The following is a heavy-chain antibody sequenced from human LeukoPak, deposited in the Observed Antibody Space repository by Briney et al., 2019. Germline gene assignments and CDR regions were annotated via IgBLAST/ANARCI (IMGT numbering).Heavy chain of an antibody. Sequence: SETLSLTCAVSGGSISSSNWWSWVRQPPGEGLEWIGEIYHSGSTNYNPSLKSRVTISVDKSKNQFSLKLSSVTAADTAVYYCARFSVAVAGPKLDYWGQGTLVAVSS. V-gene: IGHV4-4*02. J-gene: IGHJ4*02. CDR3: ARFSVAVAGPKLDY. CDR1: GGSISSSNW. D-gene: IGHD6-19*01. CDR2: IYHSGST.